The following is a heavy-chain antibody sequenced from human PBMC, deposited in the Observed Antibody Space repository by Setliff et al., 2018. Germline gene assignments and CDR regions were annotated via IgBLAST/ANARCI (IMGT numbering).Heavy chain of an antibody. V-gene: IGHV1-2*02. CDR1: ADTFTGYY. CDR3: AQTKGFVDGYLDP. Sequence: ASVKDSCKASADTFTGYYVHWVRQAPGQGLEWMGWINGNSGVTKYAQKFQGRVTMTSDTSISIVYMDLTRLTSDDTAVYYCAQTKGFVDGYLDPWGQGTLVTVSS. J-gene: IGHJ5*02. CDR2: INGNSGVT. D-gene: IGHD2-21*02.